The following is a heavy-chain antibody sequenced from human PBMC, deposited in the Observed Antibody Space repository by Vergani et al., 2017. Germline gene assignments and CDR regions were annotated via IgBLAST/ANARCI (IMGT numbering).Heavy chain of an antibody. D-gene: IGHD2-2*02. V-gene: IGHV3-9*01. CDR1: GFTFDDYA. J-gene: IGHJ4*02. CDR2: ISWNSGSI. Sequence: EVQLVESGGGLVQPGRSLRLSCAASGFTFDDYAMHWVRQAQGKGLEWVSGISWNSGSIGYADSVKGRFTISRDNAKNSLYLQMNSLRAEDTALYYCAKSGGYCSSTSCYTSYYFDYWGQGTLVTVSS. CDR3: AKSGGYCSSTSCYTSYYFDY.